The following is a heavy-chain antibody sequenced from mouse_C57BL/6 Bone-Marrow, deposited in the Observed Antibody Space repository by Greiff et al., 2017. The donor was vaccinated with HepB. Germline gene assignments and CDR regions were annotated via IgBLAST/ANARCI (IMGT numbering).Heavy chain of an antibody. Sequence: EVKLMESGAELVRPGASVKLSCTASGFNIKDDYMHWVKQRPEQGLEWIGWIDPENGDTEYASKFQGKATITADTASNTAYPQLSSLTSEDTAVYYCTPFFAYWGQGTLVTVSA. CDR2: IDPENGDT. CDR1: GFNIKDDY. CDR3: TPFFAY. V-gene: IGHV14-4*01. J-gene: IGHJ3*01.